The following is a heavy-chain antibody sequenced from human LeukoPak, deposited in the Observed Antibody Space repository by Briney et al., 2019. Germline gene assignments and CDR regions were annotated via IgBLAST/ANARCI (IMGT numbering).Heavy chain of an antibody. CDR1: GGTFSSYA. Sequence: SVEVSCKASGGTFSSYAISWVRQASGQGLEWMGGIIPIFGTANYAQKFQGRVTITADKSTSTAYMELSSLRSEDTAVYYCARGDSGNYYYYYYMDVWGKGTTVTVSS. CDR3: ARGDSGNYYYYYYMDV. D-gene: IGHD1-26*01. CDR2: IIPIFGTA. J-gene: IGHJ6*03. V-gene: IGHV1-69*06.